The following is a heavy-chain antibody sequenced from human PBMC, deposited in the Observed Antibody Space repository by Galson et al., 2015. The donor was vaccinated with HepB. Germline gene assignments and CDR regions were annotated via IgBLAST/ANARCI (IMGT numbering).Heavy chain of an antibody. D-gene: IGHD2-15*01. V-gene: IGHV1-3*01. CDR3: ARGPMVGSANDWFDP. J-gene: IGHJ5*02. Sequence: KFQGRVTITRDTSATTAYMELTSLRSEDTAMYFCARGPMVGSANDWFDPWGQGTLVTVSS.